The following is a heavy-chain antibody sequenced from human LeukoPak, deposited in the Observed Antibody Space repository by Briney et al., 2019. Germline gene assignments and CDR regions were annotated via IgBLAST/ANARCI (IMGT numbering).Heavy chain of an antibody. J-gene: IGHJ4*02. D-gene: IGHD3-16*01. Sequence: PGGSLRLSCAASGFTFSTYAMHWVRQAPGTGLEWVALISYDGSSKYYADSVKGRFTISRDSSKNTLFLQMNSLTVEDTAIYYCAEGGLDYWGQGTLVTVSS. CDR2: ISYDGSSK. CDR3: AEGGLDY. V-gene: IGHV3-30*04. CDR1: GFTFSTYA.